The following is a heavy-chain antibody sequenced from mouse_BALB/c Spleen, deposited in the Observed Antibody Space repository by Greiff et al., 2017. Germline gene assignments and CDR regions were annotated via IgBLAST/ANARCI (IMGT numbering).Heavy chain of an antibody. J-gene: IGHJ3*01. Sequence: QVQLQQSGAELAKPGASVKMSCKASGYTFTSYWMHWVKQRPGQGLEWIGYINPSTGYTEYNQKFKDKATLTADKSSSTAYMQLSSLTSEDSAVYYCAFYGNYGGWFAYWGQGTLVTVSA. CDR3: AFYGNYGGWFAY. D-gene: IGHD2-1*01. CDR2: INPSTGYT. CDR1: GYTFTSYW. V-gene: IGHV1-7*01.